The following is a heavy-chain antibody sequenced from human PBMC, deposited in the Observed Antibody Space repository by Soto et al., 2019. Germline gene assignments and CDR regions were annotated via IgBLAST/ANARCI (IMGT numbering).Heavy chain of an antibody. CDR1: GYTFTSYD. J-gene: IGHJ4*02. V-gene: IGHV1-8*01. CDR3: ARAYCTNGVCYKVTLGY. CDR2: MNPNSGNT. D-gene: IGHD2-8*01. Sequence: VKVSCKASGYTFTSYDINWVRQATGQGLEWMGWMNPNSGNTGYAQKFQGRVTMTRNTSISTAYMELSSLRSEDTAVYYCARAYCTNGVCYKVTLGYWGQGTLVTVSS.